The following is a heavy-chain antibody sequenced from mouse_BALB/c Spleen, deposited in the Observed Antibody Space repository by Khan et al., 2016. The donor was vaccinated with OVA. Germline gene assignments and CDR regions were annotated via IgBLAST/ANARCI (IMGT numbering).Heavy chain of an antibody. V-gene: IGHV9-1*02. Sequence: QIQLVQSGPELKKPGETVKISCKASGYTFTNYGMNWVKQAPGKGLKWMGWINTYNGEPTYTDDFKGRFAFSLEHSASTAYLQINNLKNEDMATYFCARGSSYWYFDVWGAGTTVTVSS. J-gene: IGHJ1*01. CDR2: INTYNGEP. CDR1: GYTFTNYG. CDR3: ARGSSYWYFDV.